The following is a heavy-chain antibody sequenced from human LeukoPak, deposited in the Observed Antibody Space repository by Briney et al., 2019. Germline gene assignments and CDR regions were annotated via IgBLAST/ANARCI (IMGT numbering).Heavy chain of an antibody. CDR3: ARHAGGYSYET. V-gene: IGHV4-59*11. J-gene: IGHJ4*02. D-gene: IGHD5-18*01. Sequence: SETLSLTCTVSGGSISSHYWSWIRQSPGKGLEWIGYIYYGGTTNYNPSLKSRVTILIDRSKNQFSLRLSSVTAADTAVYYCARHAGGYSYETWGQGTLVTVSS. CDR2: IYYGGTT. CDR1: GGSISSHY.